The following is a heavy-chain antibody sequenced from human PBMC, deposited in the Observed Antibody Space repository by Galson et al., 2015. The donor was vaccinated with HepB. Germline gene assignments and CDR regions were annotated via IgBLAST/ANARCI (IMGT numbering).Heavy chain of an antibody. D-gene: IGHD3-16*02. Sequence: ETLSLTCTVSGGSISSYYWSWIRQPPGKGLEWIGYIYYSGSTNYNPSLKSRVTISVDTSKNQFSLKLSSVSAADTAVYYCARHRYDYVWGSYRSEAFDIWGQGTMVTVSS. J-gene: IGHJ3*02. CDR2: IYYSGST. V-gene: IGHV4-59*08. CDR1: GGSISSYY. CDR3: ARHRYDYVWGSYRSEAFDI.